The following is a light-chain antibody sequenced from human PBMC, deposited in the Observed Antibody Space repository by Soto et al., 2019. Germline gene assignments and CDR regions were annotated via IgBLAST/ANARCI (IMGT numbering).Light chain of an antibody. CDR1: QSVSSY. J-gene: IGKJ1*01. CDR3: QQRSNWPPT. CDR2: DAA. Sequence: EIVLTQSPATLSLSPGERATLSCRAGQSVSSYLAWYQQKPGQAPRLLIHDAANRATGIPARFSGSGSGTDFTLTISSLEPEDFAVYYCQQRSNWPPTFGQGTKVEIK. V-gene: IGKV3-11*01.